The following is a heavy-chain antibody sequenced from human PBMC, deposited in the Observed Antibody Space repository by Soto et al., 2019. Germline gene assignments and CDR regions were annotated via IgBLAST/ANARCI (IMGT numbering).Heavy chain of an antibody. CDR1: GFTVSSNY. CDR2: IYSGGST. D-gene: IGHD3-16*01. CDR3: ARWGRTSTYYYYYYMDV. Sequence: GGSLRLSCAASGFTVSSNYMSWVRQAPGKGLEWVSVIYSGGSTYYADSVKGRFTISRDNSKNTLYLQMNSLRAADTAVYYCARWGRTSTYYYYYYMDVWGKGTTVTVSS. V-gene: IGHV3-66*01. J-gene: IGHJ6*03.